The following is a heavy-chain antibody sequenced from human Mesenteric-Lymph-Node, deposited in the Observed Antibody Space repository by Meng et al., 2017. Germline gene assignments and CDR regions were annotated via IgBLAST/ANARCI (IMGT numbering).Heavy chain of an antibody. J-gene: IGHJ4*02. Sequence: QGQLQTGGAGILKPSVSLSLTVAVKGWSLSGAYWNWIRQAPGKGLEWIGEIIHGGSPSYNPSLKSRVTISIDTSKNQLSLMLSSVTAADTAVYYCARRPTGIDYWGQGTLVTVSS. CDR1: GWSLSGAY. CDR2: IIHGGSP. D-gene: IGHD2-8*02. CDR3: ARRPTGIDY. V-gene: IGHV4-34*12.